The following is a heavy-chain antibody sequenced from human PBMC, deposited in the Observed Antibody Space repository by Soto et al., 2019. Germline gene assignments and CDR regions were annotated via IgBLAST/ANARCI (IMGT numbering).Heavy chain of an antibody. CDR3: ARGGRSTTRLVYYFDY. V-gene: IGHV1-69*06. Sequence: QVQLVQSGAEVKKPGSSVKVSCKASGGTFSSYAISWVRQAPGQGLEWMGGIIPIFGTANYAQKFQGRVTITADKSTSTAYMELSSLRSEDTAVYYRARGGRSTTRLVYYFDYWGQGTLVTVSS. J-gene: IGHJ4*02. CDR1: GGTFSSYA. CDR2: IIPIFGTA. D-gene: IGHD2-2*01.